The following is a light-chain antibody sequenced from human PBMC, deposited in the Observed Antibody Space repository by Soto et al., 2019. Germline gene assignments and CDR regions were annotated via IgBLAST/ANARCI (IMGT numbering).Light chain of an antibody. Sequence: EIVMTQSPATLSVSPGERATLSCRASQSVSSSLAWYQQKPGQAPRLLIYGASFRATGIPARFSGSGSGTEFTLTISSLQSEDFAVYYCQQYNDWPWTFGQGTKVDIK. CDR2: GAS. CDR1: QSVSSS. V-gene: IGKV3-15*01. CDR3: QQYNDWPWT. J-gene: IGKJ1*01.